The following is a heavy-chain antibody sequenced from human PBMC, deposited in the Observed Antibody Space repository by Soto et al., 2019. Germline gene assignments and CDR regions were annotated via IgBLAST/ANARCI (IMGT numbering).Heavy chain of an antibody. D-gene: IGHD3-10*01. CDR2: IIPIFGTA. CDR3: AGVSGSGSSPHLRY. J-gene: IGHJ4*02. CDR1: GGTFSSYA. Sequence: QVQLVQSGAEVKKPGSSVKVSCKASGGTFSSYAISWVRQAPGQGLEWMGGIIPIFGTANYAQKFQGRVTITADESTSTAEVELSSLRSEDTAVYYCAGVSGSGSSPHLRYWGQGTPVTVPS. V-gene: IGHV1-69*01.